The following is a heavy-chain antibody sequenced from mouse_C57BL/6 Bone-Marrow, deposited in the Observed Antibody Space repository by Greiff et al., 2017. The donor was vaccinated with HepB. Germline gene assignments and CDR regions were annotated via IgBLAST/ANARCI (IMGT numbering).Heavy chain of an antibody. V-gene: IGHV14-4*01. CDR3: TYYYYGSSYFDD. Sequence: VQLQQSGAELVRPGASVKLSCTASGFNIKDDYMHWVKQRPEQGLEWIGWIDPENGDTEYASKFQGKATITADTSSNTAYLQLSSLTSEDTAVYYCTYYYYGSSYFDDWGQGTTLTVSS. CDR1: GFNIKDDY. CDR2: IDPENGDT. J-gene: IGHJ2*01. D-gene: IGHD1-1*01.